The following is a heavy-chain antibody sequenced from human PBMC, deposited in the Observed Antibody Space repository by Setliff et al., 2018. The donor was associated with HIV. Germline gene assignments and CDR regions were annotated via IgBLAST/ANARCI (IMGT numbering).Heavy chain of an antibody. V-gene: IGHV1-18*01. Sequence: ASVKVSCKASGYTFTNYGISWVRQAPGQGLEWMGWISAYNGNTNYAQKLQGRVTMTTDASTSTVYMELRSLRSDDTAVYYCARYDSSGYYPSNYHYGMDVWGQGTTVTVSS. D-gene: IGHD3-22*01. J-gene: IGHJ6*02. CDR3: ARYDSSGYYPSNYHYGMDV. CDR1: GYTFTNYG. CDR2: ISAYNGNT.